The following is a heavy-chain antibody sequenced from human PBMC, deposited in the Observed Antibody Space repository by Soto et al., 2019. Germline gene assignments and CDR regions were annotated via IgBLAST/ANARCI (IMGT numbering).Heavy chain of an antibody. Sequence: SVPLSVTCAVYGGSFIGYCWSWIRQPPGTGLEWIGEINHSGSTNYNPSLKSRVTISVDTSKNQFSLKLSSVTAADTAVYYCARRRPNYFDYWGQGTLVTVSS. V-gene: IGHV4-34*01. J-gene: IGHJ4*02. CDR3: ARRRPNYFDY. CDR2: INHSGST. CDR1: GGSFIGYC.